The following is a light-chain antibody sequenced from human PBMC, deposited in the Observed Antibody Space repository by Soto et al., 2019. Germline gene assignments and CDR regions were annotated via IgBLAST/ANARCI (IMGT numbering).Light chain of an antibody. CDR3: QQRSNWP. Sequence: EIVITQSPATLSLSPVERATLSCRASQSVANYLAWYQQKPGQAPRLLIYDASSRAAGVPARFSGSGSGTDFTLTISSLEPEDFAVYYCQQRSNWPVGPGTKV. CDR1: QSVANY. J-gene: IGKJ3*01. CDR2: DAS. V-gene: IGKV3-11*01.